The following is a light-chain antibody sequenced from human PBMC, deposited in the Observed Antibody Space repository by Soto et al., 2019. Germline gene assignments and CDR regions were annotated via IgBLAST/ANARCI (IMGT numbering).Light chain of an antibody. CDR2: AAS. Sequence: DIQLTQSPSFLSASVGDRVTITCRASQGISTYLAWYQQKPGKAPELLIYAASTLQSGVPSRFSGSRSGTKYTLTISSLQPEDFANYYCQQLNSYPLTFGGGTKVEIK. V-gene: IGKV1-9*01. CDR3: QQLNSYPLT. CDR1: QGISTY. J-gene: IGKJ4*01.